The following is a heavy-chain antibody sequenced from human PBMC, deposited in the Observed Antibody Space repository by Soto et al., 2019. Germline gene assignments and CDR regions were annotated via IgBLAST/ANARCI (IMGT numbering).Heavy chain of an antibody. Sequence: GRSVRLSCAASGFTFSAYNMNWVRQAPGKGLEWVSYIISSSSTIYYADSVKGRFTISRDNAKNSVYLQMNSLRDEDTAVYYCARDRPADYWGQGTLVTVSS. CDR2: IISSSSTI. V-gene: IGHV3-48*02. CDR1: GFTFSAYN. CDR3: ARDRPADY. J-gene: IGHJ4*02.